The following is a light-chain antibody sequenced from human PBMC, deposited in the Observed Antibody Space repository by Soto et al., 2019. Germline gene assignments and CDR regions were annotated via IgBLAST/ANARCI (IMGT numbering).Light chain of an antibody. CDR1: QGISSY. Sequence: DVHLTQSPSFLSASLGDRVTITCRASQGISSYLAWYQQKPGKVPSLLIHAASTLQSGVPSRFSGSASGTEFTLTISSLQPEDFATYYCQQLAGYPITFGQGTRLEIK. CDR3: QQLAGYPIT. J-gene: IGKJ5*01. CDR2: AAS. V-gene: IGKV1-9*01.